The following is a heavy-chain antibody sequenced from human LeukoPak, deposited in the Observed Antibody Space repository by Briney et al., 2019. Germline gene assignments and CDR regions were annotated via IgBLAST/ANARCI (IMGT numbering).Heavy chain of an antibody. CDR1: GYTFTSYG. V-gene: IGHV1-18*01. CDR2: ISAYNGNT. Sequence: GASVKVSCKASGYTFTSYGISWVRQAPGQGLEWTGWISAYNGNTNYAQKLQGRVTMTTDTSTSTAYMELRSLRSDDTAVYYCARESSQGYCSGGSCLNWFDPWGQGTLVTVSS. CDR3: ARESSQGYCSGGSCLNWFDP. D-gene: IGHD2-15*01. J-gene: IGHJ5*02.